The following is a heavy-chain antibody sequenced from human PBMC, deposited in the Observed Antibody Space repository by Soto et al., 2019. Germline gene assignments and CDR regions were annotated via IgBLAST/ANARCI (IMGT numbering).Heavy chain of an antibody. D-gene: IGHD3-22*01. V-gene: IGHV4-31*03. CDR1: GDCINHYGNL. Sequence: PSETPSLTCTVSGDCINHYGNLSTRIRHKPGEGLEWIGYIYYSGATYYTPYLKTRVSISLHKYQNYFSLELNSLTAADTAVYYCATTNGAYSYDSVSWGQGILVSDSS. CDR3: ATTNGAYSYDSVS. J-gene: IGHJ5*02. CDR2: IYYSGAT.